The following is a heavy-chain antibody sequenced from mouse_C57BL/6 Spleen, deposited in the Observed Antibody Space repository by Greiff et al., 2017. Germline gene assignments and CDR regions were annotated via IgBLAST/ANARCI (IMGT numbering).Heavy chain of an antibody. D-gene: IGHD2-4*01. CDR1: GYTFTSYT. V-gene: IGHV1-4*01. J-gene: IGHJ2*01. CDR2: INPSSGYT. Sequence: VQLQQSGAELARPGASVKMSCKASGYTFTSYTMNWVKQRPGQGLEWIGYINPSSGYTTYNQKFKDKATLTADKSSSTAYMQLSSLTSEDSAVYYCAREGLREDWGQGTTLTVSS. CDR3: AREGLRED.